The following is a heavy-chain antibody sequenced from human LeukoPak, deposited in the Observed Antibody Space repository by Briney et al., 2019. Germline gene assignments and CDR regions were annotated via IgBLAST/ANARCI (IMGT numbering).Heavy chain of an antibody. Sequence: PGGSLRLSCVASGFIVSSDFMSWVRQVPGKGLEWVSIIYSGGTTNYADSVKGRFTISRDNSKNTLYLQMNSLSAEDTAVYYCAKYRVRYDILAGYFDFWGQGTLVTVSS. CDR2: IYSGGTT. CDR3: AKYRVRYDILAGYFDF. D-gene: IGHD3-9*01. J-gene: IGHJ4*02. CDR1: GFIVSSDF. V-gene: IGHV3-53*01.